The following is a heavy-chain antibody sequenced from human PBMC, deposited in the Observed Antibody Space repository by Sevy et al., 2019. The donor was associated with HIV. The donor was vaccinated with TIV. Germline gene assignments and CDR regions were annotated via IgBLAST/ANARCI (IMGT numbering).Heavy chain of an antibody. CDR1: GFTFSTYG. CDR2: ISSDGSTK. Sequence: GGSLRLSCAASGFTFSTYGMHWVRQAPGKGLEWVAVISSDGSTKYYADSLKGRFTISRDNAKNTLYLQMNSLRPEDTAVYYCAKDDGYTINWYPRFDPWGQGTLVTVSS. CDR3: AKDDGYTINWYPRFDP. D-gene: IGHD6-13*01. J-gene: IGHJ5*02. V-gene: IGHV3-30*18.